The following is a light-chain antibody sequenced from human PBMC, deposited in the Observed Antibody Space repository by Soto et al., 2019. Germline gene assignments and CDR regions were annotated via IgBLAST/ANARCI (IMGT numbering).Light chain of an antibody. V-gene: IGLV2-11*01. CDR1: TSDVGGYNF. Sequence: QSALTQPRSVSGSPGQSVTISCTGTTSDVGGYNFVSWYQHHPDKAPKLVIYDVTKRPSGVPDRFSASKSGNTASLTISGLQAEDEAGYYCCSYAGNYVWVFGGGTKLTVL. CDR3: CSYAGNYVWV. CDR2: DVT. J-gene: IGLJ3*02.